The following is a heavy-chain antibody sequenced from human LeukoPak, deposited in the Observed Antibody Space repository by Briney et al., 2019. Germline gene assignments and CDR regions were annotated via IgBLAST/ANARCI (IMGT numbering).Heavy chain of an antibody. V-gene: IGHV1-69*13. Sequence: SVKVSCKASGGTFSSYAISWVRQAPGQGLEWMGGIIPIFGTANYAQKFQGRATITADESTSTAYMELSSLRSEDTAVHYCARSRGIPEYYFDYWGQGTLVTVSS. D-gene: IGHD2-21*01. CDR3: ARSRGIPEYYFDY. CDR2: IIPIFGTA. CDR1: GGTFSSYA. J-gene: IGHJ4*02.